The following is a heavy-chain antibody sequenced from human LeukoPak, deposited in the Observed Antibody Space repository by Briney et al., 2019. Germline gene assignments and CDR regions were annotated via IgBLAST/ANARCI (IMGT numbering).Heavy chain of an antibody. CDR3: ARVDEYSSWFDP. J-gene: IGHJ5*02. CDR2: SNPNSSGT. CDR1: GYTFTGYD. V-gene: IGHV1-2*02. D-gene: IGHD6-6*01. Sequence: GASVKVSCTTAGYTFTGYDMHWGRQAPGQGLGWMGWSNPNSSGTNYAKKVQVRVTMNRATTISKAYMELSRLRSDDAAVYYCARVDEYSSWFDPWGQGTLVIVSS.